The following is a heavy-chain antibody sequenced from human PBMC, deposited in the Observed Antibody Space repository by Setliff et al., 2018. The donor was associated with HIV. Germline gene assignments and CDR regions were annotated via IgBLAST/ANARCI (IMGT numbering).Heavy chain of an antibody. Sequence: ASVKVSCKASGHTFTAYCMHWVRQAPGQGLEWMGMINPSGDSRYYAQRFRGRVTMTRDTSTSTAYMELRSLKSDDTAVYYCARGKTWLRFLDYWGQGTLVTVSS. V-gene: IGHV1-46*01. D-gene: IGHD5-12*01. CDR3: ARGKTWLRFLDY. J-gene: IGHJ4*02. CDR1: GHTFTAYC. CDR2: INPSGDSR.